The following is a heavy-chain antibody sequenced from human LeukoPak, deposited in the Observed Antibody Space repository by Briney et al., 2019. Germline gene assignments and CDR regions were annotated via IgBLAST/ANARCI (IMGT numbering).Heavy chain of an antibody. D-gene: IGHD3-10*01. CDR2: IIPIFGTA. J-gene: IGHJ3*02. V-gene: IGHV1-69*05. CDR3: ARVRDYYGSGKGPFDI. Sequence: ASVKVSCKASGGTFSSYAISWVRQAPGQGLEWMGGIIPIFGTANYAQKLQGRVTMTTDKSTSTAYMELSSLRSEDTAVYYCARVRDYYGSGKGPFDIWGQGTMVTVSS. CDR1: GGTFSSYA.